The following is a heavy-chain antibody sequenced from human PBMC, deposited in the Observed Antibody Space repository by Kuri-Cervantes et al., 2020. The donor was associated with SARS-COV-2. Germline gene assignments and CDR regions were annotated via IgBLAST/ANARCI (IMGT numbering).Heavy chain of an antibody. CDR1: GYTFTGYY. Sequence: ASVKVSCKASGYTFTGYYVHWIRQAPGEGLEWMGWINPKSGGTNYAQKFQGWVTMTRETSISTAYMELNSLRAEDTAVYYCAREIVVVPTTVRGSYHYYAMDVWGRGTTVTVSS. CDR3: AREIVVVPTTVRGSYHYYAMDV. V-gene: IGHV1-2*04. D-gene: IGHD2-2*01. J-gene: IGHJ6*02. CDR2: INPKSGGT.